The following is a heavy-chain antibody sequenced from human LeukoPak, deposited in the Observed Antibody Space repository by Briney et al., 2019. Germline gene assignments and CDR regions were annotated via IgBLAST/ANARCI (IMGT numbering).Heavy chain of an antibody. J-gene: IGHJ4*02. Sequence: SETLSLTCTVSGGSISSYHWSWIRQPPGKGLEWIGYIYYSGSTNYNPSLKSRVTISLDTSKNQFSLKVSSVAAADTAVYYCARHSSGYLSYFDYWGQGTLVPVSS. CDR3: ARHSSGYLSYFDY. CDR2: IYYSGST. CDR1: GGSISSYH. D-gene: IGHD3-22*01. V-gene: IGHV4-59*08.